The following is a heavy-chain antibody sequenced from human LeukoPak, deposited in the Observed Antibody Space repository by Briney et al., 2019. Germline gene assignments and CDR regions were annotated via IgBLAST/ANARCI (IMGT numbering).Heavy chain of an antibody. CDR3: ARGGEANYYDTSGYYLYYY. D-gene: IGHD3-22*01. V-gene: IGHV1-69*05. J-gene: IGHJ4*02. CDR2: IIPIVGTT. CDR1: GGTFSNYA. Sequence: ASLKVSCKASGGTFSNYAISWVRQAPGQGLEWMGRIIPIVGTTNYAQTFQGRVTITTDESTSTAYMELSRLRSEDTAVYYCARGGEANYYDTSGYYLYYYWGQGTLVTVSS.